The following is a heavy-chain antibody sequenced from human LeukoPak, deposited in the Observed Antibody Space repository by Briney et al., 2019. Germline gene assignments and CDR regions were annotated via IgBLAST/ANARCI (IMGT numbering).Heavy chain of an antibody. Sequence: GGSLTLSCAASGFTFYIYDMNWVRQAPRKRLEWVSYISVGSNSDIHYADSVKGRFTISTDNAENSLFLQMTNLRDEDTAVYYCARNTRGTAYYDNWGQGTLVTVSS. V-gene: IGHV3-48*02. CDR2: ISVGSNSDI. J-gene: IGHJ4*02. CDR3: ARNTRGTAYYDN. D-gene: IGHD1-1*01. CDR1: GFTFYIYD.